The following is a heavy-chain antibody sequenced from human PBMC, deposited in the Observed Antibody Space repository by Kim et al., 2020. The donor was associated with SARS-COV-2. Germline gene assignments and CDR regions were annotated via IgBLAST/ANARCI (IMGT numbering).Heavy chain of an antibody. CDR3: AREGHLSSWYDY. D-gene: IGHD6-13*01. V-gene: IGHV3-30*09. Sequence: YADSVKGRFAISRDNSKTTLYLQMNSLRAEDTAVYYCAREGHLSSWYDYWGQGTLVTVSS. J-gene: IGHJ4*02.